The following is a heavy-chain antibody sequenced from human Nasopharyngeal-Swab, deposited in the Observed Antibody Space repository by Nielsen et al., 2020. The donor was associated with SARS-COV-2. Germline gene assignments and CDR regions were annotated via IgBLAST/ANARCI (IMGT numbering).Heavy chain of an antibody. D-gene: IGHD3-3*01. CDR3: ARHPTIFGVVHTPYYFCIDV. CDR1: GYSFSSYW. J-gene: IGHJ6*03. V-gene: IGHV5-10-1*01. Sequence: GGSLRLSCRGSGYSFSSYWITWVRQMPGKGLEWMGRIDPSDSFTTYNPSFQGHVTISADKSISTAYLQWGSLQASDTAVYYCARHPTIFGVVHTPYYFCIDVWGKGTTVTVSS. CDR2: IDPSDSFT.